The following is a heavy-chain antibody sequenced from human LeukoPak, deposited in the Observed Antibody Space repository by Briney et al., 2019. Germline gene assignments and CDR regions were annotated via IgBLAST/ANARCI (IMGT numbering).Heavy chain of an antibody. CDR1: GGSISSSSYY. Sequence: SETLSLTCTVSGGSISSSSYYWGWIRQPPGKGLEWIGSIYYSGSTYYNPSLKSRVTISVGTSKNQFSLKLSSVTAADTAVYFCARGSHGSYDDHAFHIRGRGTMVTVSS. V-gene: IGHV4-39*07. CDR2: IYYSGST. CDR3: ARGSHGSYDDHAFHI. J-gene: IGHJ3*02. D-gene: IGHD1-26*01.